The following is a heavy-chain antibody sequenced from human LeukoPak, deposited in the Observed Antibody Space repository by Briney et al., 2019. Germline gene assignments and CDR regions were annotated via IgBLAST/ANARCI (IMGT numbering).Heavy chain of an antibody. J-gene: IGHJ6*04. D-gene: IGHD3-10*01. Sequence: ASVKVSCKASGYTFARYAMHWVRQAPGQRLEWMGWINAGNGNTKYSQKFQGRVTITRDTSASTAYMELSSLRSEDTAVYYCARDLYYGSGSPPYYYYGMDVWGKGTTVTVSS. CDR3: ARDLYYGSGSPPYYYYGMDV. CDR2: INAGNGNT. V-gene: IGHV1-3*01. CDR1: GYTFARYA.